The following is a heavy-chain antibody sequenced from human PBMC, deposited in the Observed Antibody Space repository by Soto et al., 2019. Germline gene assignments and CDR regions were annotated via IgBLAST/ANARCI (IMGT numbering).Heavy chain of an antibody. D-gene: IGHD2-2*01. CDR3: ASGYRSTSNYYYYYLDV. J-gene: IGHJ6*03. CDR1: GGTFSSYA. Sequence: SVKVSCKASGGTFSSYAISWVRQAPGQGLEWMGGIIPIFGTANYAQKFQGRVTITADESTSTAYMELSSLRSEDTAVYYCASGYRSTSNYYYYYLDVWGKGTTVTVSS. CDR2: IIPIFGTA. V-gene: IGHV1-69*13.